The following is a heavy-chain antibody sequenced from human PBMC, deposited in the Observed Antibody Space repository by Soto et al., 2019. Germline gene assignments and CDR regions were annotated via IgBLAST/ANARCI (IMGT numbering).Heavy chain of an antibody. V-gene: IGHV3-23*01. D-gene: IGHD6-13*01. CDR3: AKIPHSSSWYLDAFDI. CDR1: GFTFSSYA. Sequence: EVQLLESGGGLVQPGGSLRLSCAASGFTFSSYAMSWVRQAPGKGLEWVSAISGSGGSTYYADSVKGRFTISRDNSKNTLYLHMNSLRAEDTAVYYCAKIPHSSSWYLDAFDIWGHGTMVTVSS. J-gene: IGHJ3*02. CDR2: ISGSGGST.